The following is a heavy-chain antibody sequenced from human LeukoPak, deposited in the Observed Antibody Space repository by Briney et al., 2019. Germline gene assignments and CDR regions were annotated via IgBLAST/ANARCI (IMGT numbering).Heavy chain of an antibody. V-gene: IGHV4-39*01. J-gene: IGHJ4*02. CDR1: GGSISSSSYY. CDR3: ARVRNSGGRFDY. D-gene: IGHD1-14*01. Sequence: SETLSLTCTVSGGSISSSSYYWGWIRQPPGKGLEWIGSIYYSGSTYYNPSLKSRVTISVDTSKNQFSLKLSSVTAADTAVYYCARVRNSGGRFDYWGQGTLVTVSS. CDR2: IYYSGST.